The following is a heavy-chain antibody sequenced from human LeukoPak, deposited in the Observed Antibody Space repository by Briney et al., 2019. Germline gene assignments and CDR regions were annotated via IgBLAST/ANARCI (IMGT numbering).Heavy chain of an antibody. CDR2: ISYVGSNK. CDR1: GFTFSSYA. V-gene: IGHV3-30-3*01. J-gene: IGHJ4*02. Sequence: GGSLRLSCAASGFTFSSYAMHWVRQAPGKGLEWVAVISYVGSNKYYADSVKGRFTISRDNAKNSLYLQMNSLRAEDTAVYYCARDQIDRRLHHFDYWGQGTLVTVSS. D-gene: IGHD5-18*01. CDR3: ARDQIDRRLHHFDY.